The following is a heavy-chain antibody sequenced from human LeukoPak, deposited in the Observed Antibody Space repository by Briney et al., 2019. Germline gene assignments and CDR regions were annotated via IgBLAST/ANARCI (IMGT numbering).Heavy chain of an antibody. Sequence: GGSLRLSCAASGFTFDDYAMHWVRQAPGKGVEWVSLISGDGCTTYYADSVKSRFTISRDNTKTSLYLQMNSLRTEDSALYYCAKDVGPVVAATDDTSNWFDPWGQGTLVSVPS. J-gene: IGHJ5*02. CDR1: GFTFDDYA. CDR2: ISGDGCTT. CDR3: AKDVGPVVAATDDTSNWFDP. D-gene: IGHD2-15*01. V-gene: IGHV3-43*02.